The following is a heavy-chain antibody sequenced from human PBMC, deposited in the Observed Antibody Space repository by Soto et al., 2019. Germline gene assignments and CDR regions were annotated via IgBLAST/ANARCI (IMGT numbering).Heavy chain of an antibody. CDR1: GDSISSYS. Sequence: SETLSLSCTVSGDSISSYSWGWIRQPPGKGLEWIGNIHYNGNTKYSPSLKSRVTMSVDTSKNHFSLKLISVTTADTAVYFCAREGNLGRWIQPLDSWGQGTLVTVSS. V-gene: IGHV4-59*01. J-gene: IGHJ4*02. CDR3: AREGNLGRWIQPLDS. D-gene: IGHD2-2*03. CDR2: IHYNGNT.